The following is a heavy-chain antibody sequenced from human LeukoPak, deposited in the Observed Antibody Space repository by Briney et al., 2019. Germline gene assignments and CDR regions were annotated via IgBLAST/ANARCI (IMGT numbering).Heavy chain of an antibody. J-gene: IGHJ4*02. V-gene: IGHV1-46*01. CDR2: INPSGGST. CDR3: AREGGRGSGSYYNDY. CDR1: GYTFTSYY. Sequence: ASVKVSCKASGYTFTSYYMHWVRQAPGQGLEWMGIINPSGGSTSYAQKFQGRVTMTRDMSTSTAYMELSSLRSEDTAVYYCAREGGRGSGSYYNDYWGQGTLVTVSS. D-gene: IGHD3-10*01.